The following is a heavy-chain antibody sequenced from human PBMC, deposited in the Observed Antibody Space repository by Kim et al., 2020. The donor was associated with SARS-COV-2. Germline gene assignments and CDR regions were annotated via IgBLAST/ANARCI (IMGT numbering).Heavy chain of an antibody. CDR3: AKVYVPSAIFVADY. Sequence: AGSVKGRFTISRDNSKNTLYLQMNSLRAEDTALYYCAKVYVPSAIFVADYWGQGTLVTVSS. J-gene: IGHJ4*02. V-gene: IGHV3-23*01. D-gene: IGHD2-2*02.